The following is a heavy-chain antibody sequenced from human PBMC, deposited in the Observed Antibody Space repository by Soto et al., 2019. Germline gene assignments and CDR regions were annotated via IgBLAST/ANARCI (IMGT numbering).Heavy chain of an antibody. CDR1: GFTFDDYT. CDR2: ISWDGGST. CDR3: AKGLYGKTYYYYYGMDV. Sequence: GGSLRLSCAASGFTFDDYTMHWVRQAPGKGLEWVSLISWDGGSTYYADSVKGRFTISRDNSKNSLYLQMNSLRTEDTSLYYCAKGLYGKTYYYYYGMDVWGQGTTVTVSS. J-gene: IGHJ6*02. D-gene: IGHD3-16*01. V-gene: IGHV3-43*01.